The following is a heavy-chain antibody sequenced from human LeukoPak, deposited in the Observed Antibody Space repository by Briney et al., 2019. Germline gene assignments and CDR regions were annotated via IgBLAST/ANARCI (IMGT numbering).Heavy chain of an antibody. D-gene: IGHD6-13*01. J-gene: IGHJ3*02. V-gene: IGHV4-39*01. CDR3: ARHFLAAAGTPDAFDI. Sequence: PSETLSLTCTVSGGSISSSSYYWGWIRQPPGKGLEWIGSIYYSGSTYYNPPLKSRVTISVDTSKNQFSLKLSSVTAADTAVYYCARHFLAAAGTPDAFDIWGQGTMVTVSS. CDR2: IYYSGST. CDR1: GGSISSSSYY.